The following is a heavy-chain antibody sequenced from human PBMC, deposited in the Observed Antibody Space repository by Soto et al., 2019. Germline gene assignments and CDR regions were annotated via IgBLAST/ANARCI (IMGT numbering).Heavy chain of an antibody. V-gene: IGHV1-18*01. Sequence: ASVKVSCKASGYTFTSYGISWVRQAPGQGLEWMRWISAYNGNTNYAQKFQGRVTMTRDTSINTAYMELTTLTSDDTAFYYCARGVSAGVDYWGQGTLVTVSS. CDR1: GYTFTSYG. D-gene: IGHD1-26*01. CDR3: ARGVSAGVDY. J-gene: IGHJ4*02. CDR2: ISAYNGNT.